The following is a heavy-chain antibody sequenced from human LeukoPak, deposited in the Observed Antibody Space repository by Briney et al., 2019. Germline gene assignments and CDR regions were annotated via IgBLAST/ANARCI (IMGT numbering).Heavy chain of an antibody. CDR2: IYYSGSA. Sequence: SETLSLTCTVSGGSISSYYWSWIRQPPGKGLEWIGYIYYSGSANYNASLKSRVTILVDTSKNQFSLKLSSVTAADTAVYYCARGGGWYDYWGQGTLVTVSS. V-gene: IGHV4-59*01. J-gene: IGHJ4*02. D-gene: IGHD6-19*01. CDR3: ARGGGWYDY. CDR1: GGSISSYY.